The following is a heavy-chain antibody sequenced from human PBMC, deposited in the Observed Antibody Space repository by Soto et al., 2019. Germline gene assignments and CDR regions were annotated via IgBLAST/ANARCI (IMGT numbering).Heavy chain of an antibody. CDR2: IIPVLGRA. CDR1: GGTFDTFA. CDR3: ARGPWTQEGPKYYFDF. Sequence: QVQLVQSGAEVKKPGSSVKVSCKASGGTFDTFAFSWVRQAPGQGLEWLGGIIPVLGRANYAQRFQDRVSASADGSTSTAFMELSSLNSDDTAVYYCARGPWTQEGPKYYFDFWGQGILVTVSS. D-gene: IGHD5-18*01. V-gene: IGHV1-69*01. J-gene: IGHJ4*02.